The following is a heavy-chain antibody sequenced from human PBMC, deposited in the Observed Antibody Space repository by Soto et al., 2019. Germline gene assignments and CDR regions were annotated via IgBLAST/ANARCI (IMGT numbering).Heavy chain of an antibody. CDR2: INHSGST. CDR3: ARTSRFEY. D-gene: IGHD6-6*01. CDR1: GGSFSNYY. V-gene: IGHV4-34*01. J-gene: IGHJ4*02. Sequence: QVLLQQWGAGLLKPSETLSLTCAVYGGSFSNYYWSWIRQSPGKGLEWIGEINHSGSTNYNPSLKSRVLISVDTSKSQCSLKLSAVTVADTAVYYWARTSRFEYWGQGTLVTVSS.